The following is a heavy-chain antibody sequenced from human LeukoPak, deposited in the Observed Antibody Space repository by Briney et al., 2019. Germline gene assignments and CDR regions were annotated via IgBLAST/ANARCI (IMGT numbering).Heavy chain of an antibody. CDR1: GGSISSSTYY. D-gene: IGHD5-12*01. CDR3: ARVSSVWMKDYYYYMDV. J-gene: IGHJ6*03. CDR2: IYYTGST. V-gene: IGHV4-39*07. Sequence: SETLSLTCTVSGGSISSSTYYWGWIRQPPGKGLEWIGTIYYTGSTYYNASLKSRVTISIDTSKNQFSLKLSSVTAADTAVYYCARVSSVWMKDYYYYMDVWGKGTMVTVSS.